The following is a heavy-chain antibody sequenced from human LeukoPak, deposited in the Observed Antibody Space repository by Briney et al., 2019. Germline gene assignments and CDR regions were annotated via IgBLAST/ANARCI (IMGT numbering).Heavy chain of an antibody. V-gene: IGHV4-39*07. Sequence: SETLSLTCTVSGGSISSSPYYWGWIRQPPGKGLEWIGSIYYSGTTHYNPSLKSRVTISVDTSKNQFSLKLSSVTAADTAVYYCARWGSGLSFRWFDPWGQGTLVTVSS. CDR2: IYYSGTT. CDR3: ARWGSGLSFRWFDP. J-gene: IGHJ5*02. CDR1: GGSISSSPYY. D-gene: IGHD6-19*01.